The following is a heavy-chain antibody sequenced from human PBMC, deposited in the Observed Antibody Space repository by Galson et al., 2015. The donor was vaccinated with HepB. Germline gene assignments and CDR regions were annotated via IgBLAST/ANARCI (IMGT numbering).Heavy chain of an antibody. Sequence: SVKVSCKASGYTFTSYGFSWVRQAPGQGLEWMGWISAFNGDTNYAQKLQGRVTLTTDTSTSTAYMELRSLRSDDTAVYYCARAPRYCSITSCFNALYYFDYWGQGTLVTVSS. CDR3: ARAPRYCSITSCFNALYYFDY. CDR1: GYTFTSYG. CDR2: ISAFNGDT. V-gene: IGHV1-18*01. J-gene: IGHJ4*02. D-gene: IGHD2-2*01.